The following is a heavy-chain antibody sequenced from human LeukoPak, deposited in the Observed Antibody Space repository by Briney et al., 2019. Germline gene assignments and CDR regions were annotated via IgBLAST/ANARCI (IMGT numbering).Heavy chain of an antibody. CDR3: AGRADVVVPVYDAFDI. V-gene: IGHV1-69*13. CDR1: VGTFSSYA. D-gene: IGHD2-2*01. CDR2: IIPIFGTA. J-gene: IGHJ3*02. Sequence: GASVKVSCKASVGTFSSYAISWVRQAPGQGLEWMGGIIPIFGTANYAQKFQGRVTITADESTSTAYMELSSLRSEDTAVYYCAGRADVVVPVYDAFDIWGQGTMVSVSS.